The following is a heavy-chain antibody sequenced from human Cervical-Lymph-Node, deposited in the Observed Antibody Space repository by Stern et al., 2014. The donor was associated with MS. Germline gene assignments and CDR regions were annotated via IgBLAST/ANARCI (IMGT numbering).Heavy chain of an antibody. V-gene: IGHV1-69*01. CDR1: GGTFSSYA. Sequence: QVQLVQSGADVKKPGSSVKVSCKASGGTFSSYAIIWVRQDPGQGLERMGGIIPIFGTANYAQKFQGRVTITADESTSTAYMELSSLRSEDTAVYYCARDKGQVLGDYWGQGTLVTVSS. D-gene: IGHD3-3*02. J-gene: IGHJ4*02. CDR2: IIPIFGTA. CDR3: ARDKGQVLGDY.